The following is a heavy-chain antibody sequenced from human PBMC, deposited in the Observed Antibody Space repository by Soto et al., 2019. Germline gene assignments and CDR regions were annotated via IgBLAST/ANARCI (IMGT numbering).Heavy chain of an antibody. V-gene: IGHV1-69*13. CDR3: ARGRGLYNSGRSQLDS. J-gene: IGHJ4*02. CDR1: GDSFSKYT. D-gene: IGHD1-1*01. Sequence: ASVKVSCKTSGDSFSKYTVNWVRQAPRQGLEWLGGVIPRFGTTNYASTLQDRVTITADESMNTVYMELSSLRSEDTALYYCARGRGLYNSGRSQLDSWGQGTLVTVSS. CDR2: VIPRFGTT.